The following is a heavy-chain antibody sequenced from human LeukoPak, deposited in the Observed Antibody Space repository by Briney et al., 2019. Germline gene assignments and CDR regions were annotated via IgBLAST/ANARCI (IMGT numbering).Heavy chain of an antibody. D-gene: IGHD4-23*01. V-gene: IGHV3-9*01. J-gene: IGHJ1*01. CDR2: ISWNSGSI. CDR3: AKDMSVGGSHQYFQH. Sequence: GGSLRPSCAASGFTFDDYAMHWVRQAPGKGLEWVSGISWNSGSIGYADSVKGRFTISRDNAKNSLYLQMNSLRAEDTALYYCAKDMSVGGSHQYFQHWGQGTLVTVSS. CDR1: GFTFDDYA.